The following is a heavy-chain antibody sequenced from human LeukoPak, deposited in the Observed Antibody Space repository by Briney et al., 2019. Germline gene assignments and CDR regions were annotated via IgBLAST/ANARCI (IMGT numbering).Heavy chain of an antibody. Sequence: SETLSLTCAVYGGSFSGYYWSWIRQPPGKGLEWIGEINHSGSTNYNPSLKSRVTISVDTSKNQFSLKLSSVTAADTAVYYCARRPLDFTKGAFDIWGQGTMVTVSS. CDR2: INHSGST. CDR3: ARRPLDFTKGAFDI. D-gene: IGHD3-3*01. CDR1: GGSFSGYY. J-gene: IGHJ3*02. V-gene: IGHV4-34*01.